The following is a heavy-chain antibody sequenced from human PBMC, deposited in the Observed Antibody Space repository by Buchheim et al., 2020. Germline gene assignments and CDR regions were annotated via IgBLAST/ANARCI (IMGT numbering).Heavy chain of an antibody. J-gene: IGHJ4*02. V-gene: IGHV4-59*01. D-gene: IGHD6-19*01. Sequence: QVQLQESGPGLVKPSETLSLTCTVSGGPISSYYWSWIRQPPGKGLEWIGYIYYSGSTNYNPSLKSRFTISVDTSKNQFSLKLSSVTAADTAVYYCARAQWLETYYFDYWGQGTL. CDR2: IYYSGST. CDR3: ARAQWLETYYFDY. CDR1: GGPISSYY.